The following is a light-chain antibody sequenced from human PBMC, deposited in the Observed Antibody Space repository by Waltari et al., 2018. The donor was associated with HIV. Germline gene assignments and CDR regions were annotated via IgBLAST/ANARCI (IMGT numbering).Light chain of an antibody. CDR1: QSLLYRFDGQHY. V-gene: IGKV4-1*01. CDR3: QEYYSHYPT. CDR2: WAS. Sequence: DVVLTQSPDSVAVSLGERATINCKSSQSLLYRFDGQHYLVWYQQRPGYSPKLLISWASTRESGVPDRFSGSGSGTDFTLTINNVQPEDAAVYDCQEYYSHYPTFGQGTKVEIK. J-gene: IGKJ1*01.